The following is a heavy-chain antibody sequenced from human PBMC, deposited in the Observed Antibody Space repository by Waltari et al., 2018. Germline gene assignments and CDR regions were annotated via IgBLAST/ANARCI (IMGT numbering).Heavy chain of an antibody. Sequence: QVQLVQSGAEVKQPGASVKVSCKASGYTFTTFAIYWVRQAPGERLEWMGWNNGGNGKTKYSQKFQGRITITRDPSASTAFMELSNLISEDTAVYFCARVPCLDFSDFWGQGTQVTVSS. V-gene: IGHV1-3*01. D-gene: IGHD3-3*01. CDR3: ARVPCLDFSDF. CDR2: NNGGNGKT. CDR1: GYTFTTFA. J-gene: IGHJ4*02.